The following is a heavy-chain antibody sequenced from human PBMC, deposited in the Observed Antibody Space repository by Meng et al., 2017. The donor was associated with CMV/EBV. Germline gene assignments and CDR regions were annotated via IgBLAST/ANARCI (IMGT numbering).Heavy chain of an antibody. Sequence: GESLKISCAASGFTFSSYEMNWVRQAPGKGLEWVSYISSSGSTIYYADSVKGRFTISRDNAKNSLYLQMNSLRAEDTAVYYCARGQGRIVVNWFDPWGQGTLVTVSS. J-gene: IGHJ5*02. CDR2: ISSSGSTI. CDR1: GFTFSSYE. D-gene: IGHD3-22*01. CDR3: ARGQGRIVVNWFDP. V-gene: IGHV3-48*03.